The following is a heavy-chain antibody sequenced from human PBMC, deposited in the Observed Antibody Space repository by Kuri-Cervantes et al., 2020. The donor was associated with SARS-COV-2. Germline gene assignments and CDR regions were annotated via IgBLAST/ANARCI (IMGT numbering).Heavy chain of an antibody. CDR1: GYTSRGDG. D-gene: IGHD5-18*01. J-gene: IGHJ6*03. CDR3: AREMEIGYSYGFLRYMDV. Sequence: ASVKVSCKASGYTSRGDGFSWVRQARGGGLEWMGWISGYNGDTRYAAKFQGRVTMTRDTSTNTAYMELNNLRSDDTAVYYCAREMEIGYSYGFLRYMDVWGKGTTVTVSS. CDR2: ISGYNGDT. V-gene: IGHV1-18*01.